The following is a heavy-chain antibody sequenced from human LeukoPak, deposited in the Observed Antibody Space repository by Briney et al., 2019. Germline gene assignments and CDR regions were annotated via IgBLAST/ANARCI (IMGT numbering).Heavy chain of an antibody. CDR3: ATGEPGGFDY. V-gene: IGHV1-8*01. CDR2: MDPNSGNT. Sequence: GPVKVSCKASGYTFTSYDINWVRQATGQGLEWMGWMDPNSGNTGYAQKFQGRVTMTRNTSISTAYMELSSLRSEDTAVYYCATGEPGGFDYWGQGTLVTVSS. D-gene: IGHD1-14*01. CDR1: GYTFTSYD. J-gene: IGHJ4*02.